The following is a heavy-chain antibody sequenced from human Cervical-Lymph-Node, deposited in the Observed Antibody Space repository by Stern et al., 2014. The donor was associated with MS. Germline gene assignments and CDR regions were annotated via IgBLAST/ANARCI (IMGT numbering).Heavy chain of an antibody. V-gene: IGHV3-11*01. CDR2: ISSTGDTI. D-gene: IGHD3-3*01. J-gene: IGHJ4*02. CDR3: ARDGVTIFDLTDY. CDR1: GFAFSDYH. Sequence: DQLVESGGGLVKPGGSLRLSCAASGFAFSDYHMSWVRQAPGKGLEWVSYISSTGDTIYYGDSVKGRCTISRDNAKNSVYLQMNSLSAEDTAVYYCARDGVTIFDLTDYWGQGTLVTVSS.